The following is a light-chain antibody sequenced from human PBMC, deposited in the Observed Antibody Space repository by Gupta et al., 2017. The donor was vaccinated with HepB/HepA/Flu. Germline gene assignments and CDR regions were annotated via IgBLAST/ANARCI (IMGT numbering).Light chain of an antibody. J-gene: IGKJ2*01. V-gene: IGKV3-15*01. CDR3: QHYNNWTPYA. CDR1: QSGSRK. Sequence: ELVMTQSPATLSVSPGETVILSCRASQSGSRKLAWYQQKLGQAPRLLIYDASTRATDIPARFSGSGSGTEFTLTISSLQSEDVAIYYCQHYNNWTPYAFGQGTKLEIK. CDR2: DAS.